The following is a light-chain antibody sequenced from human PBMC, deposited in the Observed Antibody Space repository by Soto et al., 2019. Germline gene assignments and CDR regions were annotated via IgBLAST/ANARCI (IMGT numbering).Light chain of an antibody. CDR3: QQSHSTPRT. V-gene: IGKV1-39*01. CDR1: QXXXXX. Sequence: DIQMTQSPXXXXXSVXXXXXXTCRASQXXXXXLXWYQQRPGRAPKFLMYVSSSLQSGVPSRFSCNGSRTDFTLTISSLQPEDFANYYCQQSHSTPRTFRRGTKLEIK. J-gene: IGKJ2*01. CDR2: VSS.